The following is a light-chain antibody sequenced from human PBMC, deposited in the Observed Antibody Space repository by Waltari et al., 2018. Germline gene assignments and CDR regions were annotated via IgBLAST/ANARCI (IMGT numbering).Light chain of an antibody. CDR3: QQSYSSPRS. Sequence: DILVTQSPSSLSASVGDRVTITCRASQTINTYINWFQQKPGKAPKLLIYGASTLQSGVPSRFSGSGLGTVFTLTINNLQPEDVATYHCQQSYSSPRSFGQGTKLEL. V-gene: IGKV1-39*01. CDR1: QTINTY. CDR2: GAS. J-gene: IGKJ2*03.